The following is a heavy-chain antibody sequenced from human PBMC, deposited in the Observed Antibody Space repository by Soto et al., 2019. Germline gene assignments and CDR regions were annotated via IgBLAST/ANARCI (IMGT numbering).Heavy chain of an antibody. Sequence: PWWSLRLSCLASVFTFSDFYMSWIRQAPGKGLEWVSYISLSRGYTKYADSVKGRFTISRDNAKNSLYLQMSSLRAEDTAVYYCARSVDLDYWGQGTLVTVSS. V-gene: IGHV3-11*06. CDR1: VFTFSDFY. J-gene: IGHJ4*02. CDR3: ARSVDLDY. D-gene: IGHD2-15*01. CDR2: ISLSRGYT.